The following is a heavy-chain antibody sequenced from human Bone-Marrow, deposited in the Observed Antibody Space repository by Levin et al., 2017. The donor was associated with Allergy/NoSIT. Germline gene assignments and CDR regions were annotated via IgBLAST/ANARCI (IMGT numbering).Heavy chain of an antibody. CDR2: ISYDGSNK. CDR3: AKDQRGGAYCSSTSCYGSGELDY. Sequence: GESLKISCAASGFTFSSYGMHWVRQAPGKGLEWVAVISYDGSNKYYADSVKGRFTISRDNSKNTLYLQMNSLRAEDTAVYYCAKDQRGGAYCSSTSCYGSGELDYWGQGTLVTVSS. CDR1: GFTFSSYG. V-gene: IGHV3-30*18. D-gene: IGHD2-2*01. J-gene: IGHJ4*02.